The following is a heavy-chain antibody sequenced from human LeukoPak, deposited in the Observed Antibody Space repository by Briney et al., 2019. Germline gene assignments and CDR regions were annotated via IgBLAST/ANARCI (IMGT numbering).Heavy chain of an antibody. V-gene: IGHV3-48*04. CDR3: ARSPMVRGVITHFDY. Sequence: GGSLRLSCASSGFTFSSYSMNWVRQAPGKGLEWVSYISSSSSTIYYADSVKGRFTVSRDNAKNSLYLQMNSLRAEDTAVYYCARSPMVRGVITHFDYWGQGTLVSVSS. D-gene: IGHD3-10*01. J-gene: IGHJ4*02. CDR2: ISSSSSTI. CDR1: GFTFSSYS.